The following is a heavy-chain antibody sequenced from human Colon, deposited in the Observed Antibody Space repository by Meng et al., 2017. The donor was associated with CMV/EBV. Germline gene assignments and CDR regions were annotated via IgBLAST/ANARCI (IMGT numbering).Heavy chain of an antibody. D-gene: IGHD5-12*01. V-gene: IGHV1-2*02. CDR3: ARGDSDSLYSYYYGMDV. CDR2: INPNSGGR. CDR1: GYTFTGHY. J-gene: IGHJ6*02. Sequence: ASVKVSCKASGYTFTGHYIHWVRHAPGQGLEWMGWINPNSGGRNFAQKFQGRVTMTRDTSINTAYMELTGLRSDDTAVYYCARGDSDSLYSYYYGMDVWGQGTTVTVSS.